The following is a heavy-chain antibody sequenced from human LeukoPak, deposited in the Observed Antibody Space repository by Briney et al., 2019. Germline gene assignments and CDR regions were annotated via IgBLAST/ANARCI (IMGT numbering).Heavy chain of an antibody. CDR1: GYTFTSYG. CDR2: ISAYNGNT. J-gene: IGHJ4*02. V-gene: IGHV1-18*01. Sequence: APVKVSCKASGYTFTSYGISWVRQAPGQGLEWMGWISAYNGNTNYAQKLQGRVTMTTDTSTSTAYMELRSLRSDDTAVYYCARESTGTTPFDYWGQGTLVTVSS. D-gene: IGHD1-7*01. CDR3: ARESTGTTPFDY.